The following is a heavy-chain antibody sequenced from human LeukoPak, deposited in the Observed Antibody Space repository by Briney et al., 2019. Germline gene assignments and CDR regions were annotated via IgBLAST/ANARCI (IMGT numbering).Heavy chain of an antibody. D-gene: IGHD2-2*02. CDR1: GYRFTNYW. V-gene: IGHV5-51*01. J-gene: IGHJ4*02. Sequence: GESLKISCKGSGYRFTNYWIGWVRQMPGKGLEWMGLFHPGDSDTRYSPSFQGQVTISADKSITTAYLQWSSLKASDTAMYYCAIGGDSSTSCYRCFDFWGQGTLVTVSS. CDR2: FHPGDSDT. CDR3: AIGGDSSTSCYRCFDF.